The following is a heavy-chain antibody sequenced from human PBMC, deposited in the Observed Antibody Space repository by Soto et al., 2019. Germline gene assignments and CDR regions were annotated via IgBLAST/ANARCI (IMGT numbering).Heavy chain of an antibody. CDR3: ARVISPAGDY. J-gene: IGHJ4*02. CDR1: GYSFTDYY. Sequence: QVQLVQSEAEVKKPGASVKVSCTASGYSFTDYYLHWVRQAPGQGLEWLGWINPKSGGTNYAQRFEDRVNLTRDTSLDTAYLELTSLRSDDTAVYYCARVISPAGDYWGQGTLVTVSS. CDR2: INPKSGGT. V-gene: IGHV1-2*02.